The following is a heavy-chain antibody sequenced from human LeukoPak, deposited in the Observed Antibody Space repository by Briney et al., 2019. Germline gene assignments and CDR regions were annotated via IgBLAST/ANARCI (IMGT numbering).Heavy chain of an antibody. V-gene: IGHV3-30*02. CDR1: GFTFSSYG. CDR2: IRYDGSNK. Sequence: SGGSVRLSCAASGFTFSSYGMPWVRQAPGKGLEWVAFIRYDGSNKYYADSVKGRFTISRDNSKNTLYLQMNSLRAEDTAVYYCAKVAEQWDYYMDVWGKGTTVTVSS. D-gene: IGHD6-19*01. CDR3: AKVAEQWDYYMDV. J-gene: IGHJ6*03.